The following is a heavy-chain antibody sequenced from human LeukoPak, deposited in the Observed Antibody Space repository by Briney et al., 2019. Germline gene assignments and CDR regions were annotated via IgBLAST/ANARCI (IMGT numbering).Heavy chain of an antibody. Sequence: ASVKVSCKASGGTFTSYDINWVRQATGQGLEWMGWMNPNSGNTGYAQKFQGRVTITRNTSISTAYMELSSLRSEDTAVYYCARGLLAVDEVWFDPWGQGTLVTVSS. CDR1: GGTFTSYD. CDR2: MNPNSGNT. J-gene: IGHJ5*02. D-gene: IGHD6-19*01. CDR3: ARGLLAVDEVWFDP. V-gene: IGHV1-8*03.